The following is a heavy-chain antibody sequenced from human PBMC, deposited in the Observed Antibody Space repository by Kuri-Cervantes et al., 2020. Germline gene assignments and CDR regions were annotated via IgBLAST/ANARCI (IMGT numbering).Heavy chain of an antibody. J-gene: IGHJ5*02. CDR3: ARLLTNWFDP. Sequence: KVSCKGSGYSFTGYWIGWVRQMPGKGLEWMGIIYPGDSDTRYSPSFQGQVTISADKSISTAYLQWSSLKASDTAMYYCARLLTNWFDPWGQGTLVTVSS. CDR1: GYSFTGYW. V-gene: IGHV5-51*01. CDR2: IYPGDSDT.